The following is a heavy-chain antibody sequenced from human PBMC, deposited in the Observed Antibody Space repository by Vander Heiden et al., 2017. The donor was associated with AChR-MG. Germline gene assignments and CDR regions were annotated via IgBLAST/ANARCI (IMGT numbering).Heavy chain of an antibody. CDR1: GFTVSSVY. CDR2: IYSGGRT. Sequence: EVQLVESGGGLVQPGGSLRLSCSASGFTVSSVYMGWVRQAPGKGLECVSLIYSGGRTHYADSVRGRFTISRDNSNNILYLQMNSLRAEDTAVYYCATRRNYYGSGSYLDYWGQGTLVSVSS. J-gene: IGHJ4*02. V-gene: IGHV3-66*01. D-gene: IGHD3-10*01. CDR3: ATRRNYYGSGSYLDY.